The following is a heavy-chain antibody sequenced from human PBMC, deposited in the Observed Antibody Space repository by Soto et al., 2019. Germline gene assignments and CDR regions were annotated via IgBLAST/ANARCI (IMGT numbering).Heavy chain of an antibody. J-gene: IGHJ4*02. CDR3: AKDRPWDIAAAGTGLDY. CDR1: GFTLSGYA. V-gene: IGHV3-64*01. D-gene: IGHD6-13*01. Sequence: GGSLRLSCAASGFTLSGYAMDWVRQAPGKGLEYVSGISSNGVGTYYANSVQGRFTISRDNSKNTVYLQMGSLRPEDMAVYYCAKDRPWDIAAAGTGLDYWGQGTLVTVSS. CDR2: ISSNGVGT.